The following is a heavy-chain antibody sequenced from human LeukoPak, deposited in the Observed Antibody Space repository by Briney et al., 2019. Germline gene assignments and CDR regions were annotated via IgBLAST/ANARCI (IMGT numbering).Heavy chain of an antibody. CDR2: IDRGGNGK. V-gene: IGHV3-11*04. J-gene: IGHJ4*02. Sequence: PVGSLRLSCAASGFTFSDYYMGWIRQAPGKGLEWVSYIDRGGNGKHYADSVKGRFTISRDNTKNSLFLQMNDLRDEDTAVYYCAREGAKMYEVYDYWAQEPRAPVS. D-gene: IGHD1-14*01. CDR3: AREGAKMYEVYDY. CDR1: GFTFSDYY.